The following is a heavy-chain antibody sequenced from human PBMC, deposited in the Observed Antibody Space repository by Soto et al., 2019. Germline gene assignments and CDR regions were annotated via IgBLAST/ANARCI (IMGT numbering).Heavy chain of an antibody. CDR1: EFTFSSYS. J-gene: IGHJ6*03. D-gene: IGHD3-10*01. CDR3: ARGVYGSGIQNMDV. CDR2: IRSSSNSI. Sequence: GGSLRLSCAASEFTFSSYSMNWVRQAPGKGLEWVSYIRSSSNSIYYADSVKGRFTISRDNAKNSLYLQMNSLRAEDTAVYYCARGVYGSGIQNMDVWGKGTSVTVSS. V-gene: IGHV3-48*01.